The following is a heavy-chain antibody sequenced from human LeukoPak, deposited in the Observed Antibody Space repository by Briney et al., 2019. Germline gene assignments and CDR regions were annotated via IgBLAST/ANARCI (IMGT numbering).Heavy chain of an antibody. D-gene: IGHD3-16*01. J-gene: IGHJ4*02. CDR3: VKDERDAYYEF. CDR2: INEDETAK. Sequence: GGSLRLSCAASEFTFSNYWMTWVRQAPGKGLEWVANINEDETAKYYVGSVKGRFTISRDNAKNSLYLQMNSLRAEDTAIYYCVKDERDAYYEFWGQGTLVTVSS. CDR1: EFTFSNYW. V-gene: IGHV3-7*03.